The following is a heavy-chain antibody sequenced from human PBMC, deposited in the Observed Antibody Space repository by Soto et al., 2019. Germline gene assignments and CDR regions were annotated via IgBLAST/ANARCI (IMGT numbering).Heavy chain of an antibody. J-gene: IGHJ6*03. D-gene: IGHD2-2*01. CDR3: ARDQGYCSSTSCYEEDYYYYMDV. Sequence: GGSLRLSCAASGFTFSSYSMNWVRQAPGKGLEWVSYISSSSSTIYYADSVKGRFTISRDNAKNSLYLQMNSLRAEDTAVYYCARDQGYCSSTSCYEEDYYYYMDVWGKGTTVTVSS. V-gene: IGHV3-48*01. CDR1: GFTFSSYS. CDR2: ISSSSSTI.